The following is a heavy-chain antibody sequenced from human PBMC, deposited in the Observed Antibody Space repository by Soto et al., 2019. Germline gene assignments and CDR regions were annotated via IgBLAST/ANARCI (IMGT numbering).Heavy chain of an antibody. CDR3: ARDGDYYYGSGSPVGY. Sequence: QVQLVQSGAEVKKPGSSVKVSCKASGGTFSSYTISWVRQAPGQGLEWRGRIIPILGIANYAQKFQGRVTITADKSTSTAYMELSSLRSEDTAVYYCARDGDYYYGSGSPVGYWGQGTLVTVSS. CDR2: IIPILGIA. J-gene: IGHJ4*02. V-gene: IGHV1-69*08. CDR1: GGTFSSYT. D-gene: IGHD3-10*01.